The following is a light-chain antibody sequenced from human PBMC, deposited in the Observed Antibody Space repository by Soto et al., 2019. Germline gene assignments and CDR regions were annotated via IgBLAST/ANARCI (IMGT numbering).Light chain of an antibody. CDR2: DVS. CDR1: SSDVGGYDY. CDR3: SSYTTSSTVL. Sequence: QSALTQPASVSGSPGQSITISCTGTSSDVGGYDYVSWYQQHPGKAPKLMIYDVSNRPSGVSNRFSGSKSGNTAFLTISGLQAEDEDDYHCSSYTTSSTVLFGGGTKVTVL. V-gene: IGLV2-14*03. J-gene: IGLJ2*01.